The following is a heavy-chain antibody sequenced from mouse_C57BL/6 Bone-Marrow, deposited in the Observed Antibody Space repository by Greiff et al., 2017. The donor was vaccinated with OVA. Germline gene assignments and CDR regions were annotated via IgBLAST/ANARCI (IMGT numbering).Heavy chain of an antibody. CDR2: IYPRDGST. J-gene: IGHJ4*01. Sequence: VKLMESDAELVKPGASVKISCKVSGYTFTDHTIHWMKQRPEQGLEWIGYIYPRDGSTKYNEKFKGKATLTADKSSSTAYMQLNSLTSEDSAVYFCARGEFSKGGYAMDYWGQGTSVTVSS. V-gene: IGHV1-78*01. CDR1: GYTFTDHT. CDR3: ARGEFSKGGYAMDY. D-gene: IGHD2-5*01.